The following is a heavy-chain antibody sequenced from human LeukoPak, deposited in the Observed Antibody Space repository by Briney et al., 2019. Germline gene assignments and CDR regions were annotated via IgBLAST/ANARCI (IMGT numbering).Heavy chain of an antibody. CDR1: GYTFTSYA. CDR2: INTNTGNP. CDR3: ARDQQQQYYYYYGMDV. J-gene: IGHJ6*02. Sequence: ASVKVSCKASGYTFTSYAMNWVRQAPGQGLEWMGWINTNTGNPTYAQGFTGRFVFSLDTSVSTAYLQISSLKAEDTAVYYCARDQQQQYYYYYGMDVWGQGTTVTVSS. D-gene: IGHD6-13*01. V-gene: IGHV7-4-1*02.